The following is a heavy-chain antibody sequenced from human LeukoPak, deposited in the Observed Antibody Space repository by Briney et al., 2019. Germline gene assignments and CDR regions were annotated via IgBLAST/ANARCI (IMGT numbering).Heavy chain of an antibody. V-gene: IGHV4-39*01. D-gene: IGHD1-1*01. CDR3: ATWRTAKTGFDY. J-gene: IGHJ4*02. CDR1: GGSISNNNYY. CDR2: IYYSGSP. Sequence: PSETLSLTCTVSGGSISNNNYYWAWIRQPPGKGPECIGSIYYSGSPYYNPSLKSRVTISVDTSKNQFSLRLSSVTAADTAVYYCATWRTAKTGFDYWGQGTLVTVSS.